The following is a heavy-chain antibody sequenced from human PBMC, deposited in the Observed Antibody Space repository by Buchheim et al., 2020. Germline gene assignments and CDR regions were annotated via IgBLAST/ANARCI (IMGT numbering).Heavy chain of an antibody. J-gene: IGHJ4*02. V-gene: IGHV4-34*01. CDR3: ARGRGYCSGGSCYSFDY. D-gene: IGHD2-15*01. CDR1: GGSFSGYY. Sequence: QVQLQQWGAGLLKPSETLSLTCAVYGGSFSGYYWSWIRQPPGKGLEWIGEINHSGSTNYNPSLKSRVTISVDTSKNQFSLKLSSVTAADTAVDYCARGRGYCSGGSCYSFDYWGQGTL. CDR2: INHSGST.